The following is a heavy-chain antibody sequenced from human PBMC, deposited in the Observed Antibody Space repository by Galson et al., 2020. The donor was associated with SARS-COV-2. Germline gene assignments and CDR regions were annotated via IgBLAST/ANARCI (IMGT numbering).Heavy chain of an antibody. CDR3: ARGWGVIGCSSTSCYDYDWFDP. D-gene: IGHD2-2*01. CDR2: VYTSGST. V-gene: IGHV4-61*02. Sequence: SETLSLTCTVSGGSISSGSYYWSWIRQPAGKGLEWIGRVYTSGSTNYNPSLKSRVTISVDTSKNQFSLKLSSVTAADTAVYYCARGWGVIGCSSTSCYDYDWFDPWGQGTLVTVSS. CDR1: GGSISSGSYY. J-gene: IGHJ5*02.